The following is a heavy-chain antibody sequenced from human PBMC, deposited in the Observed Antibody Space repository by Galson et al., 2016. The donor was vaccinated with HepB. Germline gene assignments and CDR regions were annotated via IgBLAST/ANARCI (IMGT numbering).Heavy chain of an antibody. V-gene: IGHV4-59*02. CDR2: IFSFGTT. D-gene: IGHD1-1*01. J-gene: IGHJ4*02. Sequence: ETLSLTCTVSNASVSRDYWTWIRQPPGKGLEWIGSIFSFGTTNYNPSLRSRVSMSVDTANHQFSLRLTSVTAADTAIYYCAGGSISGTLEYWGQGTVVTVSS. CDR3: AGGSISGTLEY. CDR1: NASVSRDY.